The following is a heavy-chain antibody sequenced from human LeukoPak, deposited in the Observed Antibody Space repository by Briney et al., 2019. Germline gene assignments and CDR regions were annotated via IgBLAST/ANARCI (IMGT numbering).Heavy chain of an antibody. D-gene: IGHD1-20*01. V-gene: IGHV1-2*02. J-gene: IGHJ4*02. CDR3: ASGTTTWTVTGGDFDY. CDR2: INPNSGGT. Sequence: GASVKVSCKASGYTFTGYYMHWVRQAPGQGLEWMGWINPNSGGTNYAQKFQGRVTMTRDTSISTAYMELSRLRSDDTAAYYCASGTTTWTVTGGDFDYWGQGTLVTVSS. CDR1: GYTFTGYY.